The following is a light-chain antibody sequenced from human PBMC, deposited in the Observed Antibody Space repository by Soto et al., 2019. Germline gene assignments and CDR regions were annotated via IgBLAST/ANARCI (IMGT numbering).Light chain of an antibody. Sequence: IVLTQSKATLSLSPGERATLSCRASQSISNNLAWYQHNPGQVPRLLISDASTRATGIPARFSGSGSGTDFTLTISRLESEDFAVYYCQQYGSSPTFGQGTQLE. CDR2: DAS. CDR3: QQYGSSPT. CDR1: QSISNN. J-gene: IGKJ5*01. V-gene: IGKV3-20*01.